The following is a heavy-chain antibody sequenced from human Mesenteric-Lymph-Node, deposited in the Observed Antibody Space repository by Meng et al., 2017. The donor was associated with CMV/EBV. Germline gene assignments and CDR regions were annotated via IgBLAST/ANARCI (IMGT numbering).Heavy chain of an antibody. CDR3: ARGWLGDY. CDR1: RFIFSNYE. D-gene: IGHD3-10*01. V-gene: IGHV3-48*03. J-gene: IGHJ4*02. CDR2: ISSSGLTI. Sequence: GESLKISCAASRFIFSNYEMNWVRQAPGKGLEWVSYISSSGLTIYYADSVKGRFTISRDNSKNTLYLQMNSLRTEDTAVYYCARGWLGDYWGQGTLVTVSS.